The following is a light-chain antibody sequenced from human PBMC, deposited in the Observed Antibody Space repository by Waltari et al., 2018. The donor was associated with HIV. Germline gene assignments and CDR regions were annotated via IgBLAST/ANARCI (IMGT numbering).Light chain of an antibody. CDR1: RSLVYRDGNTY. J-gene: IGKJ2*01. CDR3: MQGSHLYT. Sequence: DVVMTQSPLSLPVALGQPASISCSSSRSLVYRDGNTYLNWFHQRPGQSPRRLIYKISNRDSGVPDRFSGSGSGTDFTLKISRVEAEDVGIYYCMQGSHLYTFGQGTKLEIK. V-gene: IGKV2-30*01. CDR2: KIS.